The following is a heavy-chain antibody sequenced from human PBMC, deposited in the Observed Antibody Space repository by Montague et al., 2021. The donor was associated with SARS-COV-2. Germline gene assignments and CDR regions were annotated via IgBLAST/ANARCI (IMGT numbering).Heavy chain of an antibody. Sequence: TRSLTCTVSGGSISSGGYYWSWIRQHPGKGLEWIGYIYYSGSTYYNPSLKGRVTISVDTSKNQFSLKLSSVTAADTVVYYCARARTRITMIVVVIDAFDIWGQGTMVTVSS. D-gene: IGHD3-22*01. CDR2: IYYSGST. J-gene: IGHJ3*02. V-gene: IGHV4-31*03. CDR3: ARARTRITMIVVVIDAFDI. CDR1: GGSISSGGYY.